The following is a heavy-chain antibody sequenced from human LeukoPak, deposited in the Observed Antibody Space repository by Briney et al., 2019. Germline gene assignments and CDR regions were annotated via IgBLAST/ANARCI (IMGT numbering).Heavy chain of an antibody. V-gene: IGHV3-33*01. J-gene: IGHJ4*02. CDR2: IWYDGSNK. Sequence: PGGSLRLSCAASGFTFSSYGMHWVRQAPGKGLEWVAVIWYDGSNKYYADSVKGRFTISRDNSKNTLYLQMNSLRAEDTAVYYCARVIAVAGVLYFDYWGQGTLVTVSS. D-gene: IGHD6-19*01. CDR1: GFTFSSYG. CDR3: ARVIAVAGVLYFDY.